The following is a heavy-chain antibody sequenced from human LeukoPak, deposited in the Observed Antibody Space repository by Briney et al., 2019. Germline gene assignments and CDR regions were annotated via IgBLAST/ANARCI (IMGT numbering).Heavy chain of an antibody. J-gene: IGHJ4*02. CDR3: ARGRNDNGGMFFDS. CDR2: ISYSGYT. CDR1: GASIRSYY. V-gene: IGHV4-59*01. D-gene: IGHD4-23*01. Sequence: SETLSLTCTVSGASIRSYYWSWIRQAPGKGLEWVGFISYSGYTSYSPSLKSRVAISVDTFKSQFSLRLTSMTAADTAIYYCARGRNDNGGMFFDSWAQGTLVTVSS.